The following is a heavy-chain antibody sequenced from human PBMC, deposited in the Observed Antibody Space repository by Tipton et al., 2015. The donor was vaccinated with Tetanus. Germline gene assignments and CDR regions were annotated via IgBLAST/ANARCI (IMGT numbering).Heavy chain of an antibody. J-gene: IGHJ5*02. CDR2: IYYSGST. CDR3: ARLRYSYGSQADP. CDR1: GGSISSSSYY. V-gene: IGHV4-39*01. D-gene: IGHD5-18*01. Sequence: TLSLTCTVPGGSISSSSYYWGWIRQPPGKGLEWIGSIYYSGSTYYNPSLKSRVTISVDTSKNQFSLKLSSVTAADTAVYYCARLRYSYGSQADPWGQGTLVTVSS.